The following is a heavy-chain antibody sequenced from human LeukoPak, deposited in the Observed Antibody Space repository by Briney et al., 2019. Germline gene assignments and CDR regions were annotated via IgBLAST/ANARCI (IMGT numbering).Heavy chain of an antibody. CDR2: INPNSGGT. CDR3: ARVELELLGAFDI. D-gene: IGHD1-7*01. Sequence: ASVKVSCKASGYTFTGYYMHWVRQAPGQGLEWMGWINPNSGGTNYAQKFQGRVTMTRDTSISTAYMELSRLRSDDTAVYYCARVELELLGAFDIWGQGIMVTVSS. CDR1: GYTFTGYY. V-gene: IGHV1-2*02. J-gene: IGHJ3*02.